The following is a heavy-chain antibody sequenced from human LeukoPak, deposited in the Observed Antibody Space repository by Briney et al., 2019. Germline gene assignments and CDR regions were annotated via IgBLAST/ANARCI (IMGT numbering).Heavy chain of an antibody. J-gene: IGHJ4*02. D-gene: IGHD1-1*01. V-gene: IGHV1-18*01. Sequence: ASVKVSCKASGHTFTSYGITWVRQAPGQGLEWMGGIRAYNGITNYAQKVQGRVTLTTETSTSTAYMEVRSLRSDDTAVYYCARDLTTTWSSLSGYWGQGTLVTVSS. CDR3: ARDLTTTWSSLSGY. CDR1: GHTFTSYG. CDR2: IRAYNGIT.